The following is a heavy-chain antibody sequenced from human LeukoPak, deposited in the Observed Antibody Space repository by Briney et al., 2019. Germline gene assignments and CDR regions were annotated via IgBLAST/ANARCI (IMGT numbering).Heavy chain of an antibody. Sequence: PSETLSLTCTVSGGSISSGRYDWGWIRQPAGKGLEWIGRIYTSGSTNYNPSLKSRVTISVDTSKNQFSLKLSSVTAADTAVYYCARDRPVGATTYGMDVWGQGTTVTVSS. J-gene: IGHJ6*02. CDR3: ARDRPVGATTYGMDV. D-gene: IGHD1-26*01. CDR1: GGSISSGRYD. V-gene: IGHV4-61*02. CDR2: IYTSGST.